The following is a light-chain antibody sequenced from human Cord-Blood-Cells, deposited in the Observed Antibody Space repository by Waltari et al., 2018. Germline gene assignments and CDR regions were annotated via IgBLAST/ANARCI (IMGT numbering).Light chain of an antibody. V-gene: IGKV3-20*01. CDR3: QQYGSSPST. J-gene: IGKJ3*01. CDR2: GAS. CDR1: QSVSSSY. Sequence: EIVFTQSPGTLSLSTGERATLPCRASQSVSSSYLAWYQQKPGQAPRLLIYGASSRATGIPDRFSGSGSGTDFTLTLSRLEPEDFAVYYCQQYGSSPSTFGPGTKVDIK.